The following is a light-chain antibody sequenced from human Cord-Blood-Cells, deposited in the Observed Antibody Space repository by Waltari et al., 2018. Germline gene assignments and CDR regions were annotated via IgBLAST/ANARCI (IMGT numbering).Light chain of an antibody. V-gene: IGLV2-23*01. J-gene: IGLJ3*02. Sequence: QSALTPPASASGSPGQSTTTSCTGTSSDVGSYNLDSWYQQHPGQAPKLMIYEGSKRPSGVSNRFSGSKSGNTASLTVSGLQAEDEADYYCCSYAGSSSWVFGGGTNLTVL. CDR2: EGS. CDR1: SSDVGSYNL. CDR3: CSYAGSSSWV.